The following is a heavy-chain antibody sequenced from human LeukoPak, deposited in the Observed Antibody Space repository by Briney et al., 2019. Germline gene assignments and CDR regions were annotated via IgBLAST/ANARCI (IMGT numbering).Heavy chain of an antibody. V-gene: IGHV4-61*02. J-gene: IGHJ6*03. Sequence: SQTLSLTCTVSGGSITSGSYYWSWIRQPAGKGLEWIGRIYTSGITSYSPSLRSRVTISVDTSKNQFSLKLSSVTAADTAVYYCARETSQKGAHYMDVWGKGTTVTISS. CDR3: ARETSQKGAHYMDV. CDR1: GGSITSGSYY. CDR2: IYTSGIT. D-gene: IGHD3-16*01.